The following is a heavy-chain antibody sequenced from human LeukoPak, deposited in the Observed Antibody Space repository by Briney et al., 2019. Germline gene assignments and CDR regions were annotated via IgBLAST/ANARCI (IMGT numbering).Heavy chain of an antibody. J-gene: IGHJ4*02. V-gene: IGHV3-30*04. CDR2: ISYDGSDK. CDR1: GFTFSSYA. Sequence: GGSLRLSCAASGFTFSSYAMQWVRQAPGKGLEWVAVISYDGSDKNYADSVKGRFTISRDNSMDTLYLQMNSLRAEDTAVYYCARAVYRSGGYYFDYWGRGILVTVSS. D-gene: IGHD6-19*01. CDR3: ARAVYRSGGYYFDY.